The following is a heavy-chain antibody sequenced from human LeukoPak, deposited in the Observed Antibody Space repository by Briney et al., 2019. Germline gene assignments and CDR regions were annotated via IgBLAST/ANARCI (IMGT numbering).Heavy chain of an antibody. CDR3: ARGLLSMVRGVIPTDY. CDR1: GYTFTGYY. CDR2: INPNSGGT. Sequence: GASVKVSCKASGYTFTGYYMHWVRQAPGQGLEWMGRINPNSGGTNYAQKFQGRVTMTRDTSISTAYMELGRLRSDDTAVYYCARGLLSMVRGVIPTDYWGQGTLVTVSS. V-gene: IGHV1-2*06. J-gene: IGHJ4*02. D-gene: IGHD3-10*01.